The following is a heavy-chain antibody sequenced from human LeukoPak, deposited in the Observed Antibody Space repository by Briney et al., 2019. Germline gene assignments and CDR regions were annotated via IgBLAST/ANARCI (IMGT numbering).Heavy chain of an antibody. J-gene: IGHJ4*02. CDR2: INTNTGNP. D-gene: IGHD6-19*01. V-gene: IGHV7-4-1*02. CDR3: ARVYWGPYSSCWYHFYY. CDR1: RFTFTGYY. Sequence: GPVKVSCKASRFTFTGYYIHWVRQAPGQGLEWMGWINTNTGNPTYAQGFTGRFVFSLDTSVSTAYLQISSLKAEDTAVYYCARVYWGPYSSCWYHFYYWGQGTLVTVSS.